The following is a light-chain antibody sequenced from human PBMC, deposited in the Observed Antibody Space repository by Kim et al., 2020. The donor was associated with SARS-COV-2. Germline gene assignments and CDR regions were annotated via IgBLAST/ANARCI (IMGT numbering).Light chain of an antibody. J-gene: IGKJ2*01. V-gene: IGKV1-5*03. CDR1: QMIDTW. Sequence: DIQMTQSPSTLSASIGDRVTITCRANQMIDTWLAWYQQKPGKAPKLLIYLASTLENGVPPRFSGSGSGAEFTLTINNLQPDDFATYYCQHYSRFPYTFGQGTELEI. CDR2: LAS. CDR3: QHYSRFPYT.